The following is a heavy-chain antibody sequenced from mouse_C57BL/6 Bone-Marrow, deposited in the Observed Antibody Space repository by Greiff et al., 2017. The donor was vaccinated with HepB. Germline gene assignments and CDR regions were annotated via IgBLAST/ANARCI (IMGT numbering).Heavy chain of an antibody. CDR1: GFTFSSYA. Sequence: EVQVVESGEGLVKPGGSLKLSCAASGFTFSSYAMSWVRQTPEKRLEWVAYISSGGDYIYYADTVKGRFTISRDNARNTLYLQMSSLKSEDTAMYYCTRAYYSNYYYAMDYWGQGTSVTVSS. CDR3: TRAYYSNYYYAMDY. D-gene: IGHD2-5*01. CDR2: ISSGGDYI. J-gene: IGHJ4*01. V-gene: IGHV5-9-1*02.